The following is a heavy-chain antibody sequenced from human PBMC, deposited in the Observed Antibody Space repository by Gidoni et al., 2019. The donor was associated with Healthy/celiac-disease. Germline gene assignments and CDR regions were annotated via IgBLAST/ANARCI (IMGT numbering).Heavy chain of an antibody. D-gene: IGHD1-7*01. CDR1: GFSLSTREVG. V-gene: IGHV2-5*02. J-gene: IGHJ4*02. Sequence: WKESGPTHVKRTQTLTMTCTFSGFSLSTREVGVGWASQPPGKALEWPALIYLDDDKRYSPSLSSRLTITKDTARIQVVLTMTNMYLVDTAIYYCAHRGRLMADWNYWHFDYWGQGTRVTVSS. CDR3: AHRGRLMADWNYWHFDY. CDR2: IYLDDDK.